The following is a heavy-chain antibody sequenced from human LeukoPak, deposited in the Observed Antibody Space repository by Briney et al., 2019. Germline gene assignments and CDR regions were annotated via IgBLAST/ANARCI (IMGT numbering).Heavy chain of an antibody. D-gene: IGHD2-2*03. CDR2: ISAYNGNT. CDR1: GYTFTSYG. Sequence: ASVKVSCKASGYTFTSYGISWVRQAPGQGLEWMGWISAYNGNTNYAQKLQGRVTMTTDTSTSTAYMELRGLRSDDTAVYYCARDGYCSSTSCYIGRIDYWGQGTLVTVSS. J-gene: IGHJ4*02. CDR3: ARDGYCSSTSCYIGRIDY. V-gene: IGHV1-18*01.